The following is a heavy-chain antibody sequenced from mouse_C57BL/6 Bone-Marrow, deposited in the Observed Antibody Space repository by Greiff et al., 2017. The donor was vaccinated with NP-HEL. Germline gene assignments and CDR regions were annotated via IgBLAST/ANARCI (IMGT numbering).Heavy chain of an antibody. J-gene: IGHJ3*01. Sequence: VQLQQSGAELARPGASVKLSCKASGYTFTSYGISWVKQRTGQGLEWIGEIYPRSGNTYYNEKFKGKATLTADKSSSTAYMELRSLTSEDSAVYFCARGISYGFAYWGQGTLVTVSA. V-gene: IGHV1-81*01. CDR2: IYPRSGNT. CDR3: ARGISYGFAY. D-gene: IGHD1-1*01. CDR1: GYTFTSYG.